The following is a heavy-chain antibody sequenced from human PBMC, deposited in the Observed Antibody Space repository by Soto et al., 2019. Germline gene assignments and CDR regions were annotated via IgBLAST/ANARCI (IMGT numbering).Heavy chain of an antibody. V-gene: IGHV4-30-4*01. CDR1: GGSFSSGDYY. CDR3: ARERPDGSRLDP. D-gene: IGHD6-13*01. Sequence: QVQLQESGPGLVKPSQTLSLTCTVSGGSFSSGDYYWSWIRQPPGKGLEWIGYIYYSGSTYYNPSLKSLVTRSVDTSKNQFSLKLISGTAADTAVYYWARERPDGSRLDPWGQGTLVTVSS. J-gene: IGHJ5*02. CDR2: IYYSGST.